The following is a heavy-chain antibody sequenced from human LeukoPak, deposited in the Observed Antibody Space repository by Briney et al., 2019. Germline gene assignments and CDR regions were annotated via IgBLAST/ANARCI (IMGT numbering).Heavy chain of an antibody. CDR2: IKQDGSEK. CDR1: GFTFSSYW. V-gene: IGHV3-7*01. Sequence: GGSLRLSCAASGFTFSSYWMSWVRQAPGKGLEWVANIKQDGSEKYYVDSVKGRFTISRDNAKNSLYLQMNSLRAEDTAVYYCASIRQLLSFGDLLTTFDYWGQGTLVTVSS. CDR3: ASIRQLLSFGDLLTTFDY. D-gene: IGHD3-10*01. J-gene: IGHJ4*02.